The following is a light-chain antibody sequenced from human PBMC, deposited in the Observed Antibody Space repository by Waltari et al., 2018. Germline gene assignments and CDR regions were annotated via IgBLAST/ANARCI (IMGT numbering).Light chain of an antibody. J-gene: IGLJ3*02. V-gene: IGLV2-14*01. CDR2: DAT. CDR3: ISYTASGAWL. Sequence: QSALTQPASVSGSPGPSITLSCAGSSGDVGGYNYVPWYHQYPGNAPKPMIYDATKRPSGVSYRFSGSKSGNTAALTIAGLQGEDEADYYCISYTASGAWLFGGGTKLTVL. CDR1: SGDVGGYNY.